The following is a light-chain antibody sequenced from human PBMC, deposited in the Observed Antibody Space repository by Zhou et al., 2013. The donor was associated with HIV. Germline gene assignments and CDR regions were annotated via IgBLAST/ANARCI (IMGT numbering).Light chain of an antibody. CDR2: DTS. Sequence: ETVMTQSPATLSVSPGERATLSCRASQSVSSNLAWYQQKSGQAPRLPIYDTSTRATGIPARFSGSGSGTEFTLTISSMQSEDFAVYYCQQYNNWPGTFGQGTKVEIK. J-gene: IGKJ1*01. CDR3: QQYNNWPGT. V-gene: IGKV3-15*01. CDR1: QSVSSN.